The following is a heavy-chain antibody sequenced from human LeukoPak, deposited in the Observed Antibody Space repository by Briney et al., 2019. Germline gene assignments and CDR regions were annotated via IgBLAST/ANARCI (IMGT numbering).Heavy chain of an antibody. V-gene: IGHV4-4*02. CDR1: SGSISSSNW. CDR3: ARWGYYYDSSVNAFDI. D-gene: IGHD3-22*01. CDR2: IYHSGST. Sequence: SGTLSLTCAVSSGSISSSNWWSWVRQPPGKGLEWIGEIYHSGSTNYNPSLKSRVTISVDKSKNQFSLKLSSVTAADTAVYYCARWGYYYDSSVNAFDIWGQGTMVTVSS. J-gene: IGHJ3*02.